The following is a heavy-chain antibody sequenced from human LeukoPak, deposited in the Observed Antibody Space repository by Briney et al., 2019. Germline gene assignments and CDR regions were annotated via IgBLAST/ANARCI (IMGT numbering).Heavy chain of an antibody. V-gene: IGHV4-34*01. CDR1: GGSFSDSY. CDR3: ARGSNSVAY. J-gene: IGHJ4*02. D-gene: IGHD4-23*01. Sequence: SETLSLTCAVYGGSFSDSYWSWIRQPPGEGLEWVREISHSGDTNYNPSLKSRVTISVDTSKNQFSLNLSSVTAADTAVYYCARGSNSVAYWGQGTLVTVSS. CDR2: ISHSGDT.